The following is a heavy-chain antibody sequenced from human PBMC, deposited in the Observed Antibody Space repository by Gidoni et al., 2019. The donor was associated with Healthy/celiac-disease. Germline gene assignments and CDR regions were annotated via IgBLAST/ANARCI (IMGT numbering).Heavy chain of an antibody. CDR1: GFTFSSYA. D-gene: IGHD7-27*01. CDR2: ISYDGSNK. J-gene: IGHJ3*02. CDR3: ARSPTLGAFDI. Sequence: QVQLVESGGGVVQPGRSLRLSCAASGFTFSSYAMHWVRQAPGKGLEWVAVISYDGSNKYYADSVKGRFIISRDNSKNTLYLQMNSLRAEDTAVYYCARSPTLGAFDIWGQGTMVTVSS. V-gene: IGHV3-30-3*01.